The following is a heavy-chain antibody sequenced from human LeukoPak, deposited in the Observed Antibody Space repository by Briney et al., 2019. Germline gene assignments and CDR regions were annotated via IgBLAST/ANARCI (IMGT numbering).Heavy chain of an antibody. CDR3: AREDRHCSSTSCYDY. D-gene: IGHD2-2*01. V-gene: IGHV3-74*01. CDR2: INSDGSST. Sequence: PGGSLRLSCAASGFTFSSYWMHWVRHAPGKGLAWVSRINSDGSSTSYADSVKGRFTISRDNAKNTLYLQMNSLRAEDTAVYYCAREDRHCSSTSCYDYWGQGTLVTVSS. CDR1: GFTFSSYW. J-gene: IGHJ4*02.